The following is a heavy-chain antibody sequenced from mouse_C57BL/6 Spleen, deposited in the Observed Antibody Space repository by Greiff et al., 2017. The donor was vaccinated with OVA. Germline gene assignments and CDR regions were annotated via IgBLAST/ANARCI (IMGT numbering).Heavy chain of an antibody. CDR1: GFTFSSYA. J-gene: IGHJ2*01. CDR3: GGDRRYFDY. Sequence: EVQVVESGGGLVKPGGSLKLSCAASGFTFSSYAMSWVRQTPEKRLEWVATISDGGSYTYYPDNVTGRFTISRDNANNNLYLQMSHLKSEETAMFYCGGDRRYFDYWGQGTTLTVSA. CDR2: ISDGGSYT. V-gene: IGHV5-4*01.